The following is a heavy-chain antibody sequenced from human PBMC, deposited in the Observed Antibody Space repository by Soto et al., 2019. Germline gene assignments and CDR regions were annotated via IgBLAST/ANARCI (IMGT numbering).Heavy chain of an antibody. Sequence: EVQVVESGGGLIQPGGSLRLSCEVSGFSVTANYMSWVRQAPGKGLEWVSVIYSGGSTYYIDSVKGRFSISRDISKNTLYLQMTSLRGEDTAVYYCHGYGYWGQGTLVTVSS. CDR2: IYSGGST. D-gene: IGHD5-12*01. CDR1: GFSVTANY. CDR3: HGYGY. V-gene: IGHV3-53*01. J-gene: IGHJ4*02.